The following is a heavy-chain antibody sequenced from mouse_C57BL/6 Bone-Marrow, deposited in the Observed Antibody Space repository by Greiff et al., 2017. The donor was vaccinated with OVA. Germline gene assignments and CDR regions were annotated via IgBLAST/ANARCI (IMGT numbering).Heavy chain of an antibody. V-gene: IGHV5-6*01. CDR3: ARHKLYAMDY. Sequence: EVKLVESGGDLVKPGGSLKLSCAASGFTFSSYGMSWVRQTPDKRLEWVATISSGGSYTYYPDSVKGRFTISRDNAKNTLYLQMSGLKSEDTAMYYCARHKLYAMDYWGQGTSVTVSS. CDR1: GFTFSSYG. J-gene: IGHJ4*01. CDR2: ISSGGSYT.